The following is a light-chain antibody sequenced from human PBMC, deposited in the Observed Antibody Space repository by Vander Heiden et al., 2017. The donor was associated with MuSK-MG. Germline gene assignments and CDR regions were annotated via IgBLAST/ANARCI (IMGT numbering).Light chain of an antibody. CDR1: SSDVGGYDY. J-gene: IGLJ1*01. CDR2: DVS. CDR3: TAYTSSSLYV. V-gene: IGLV2-14*03. Sequence: QSALTQPASVSGSPGQSITISCTGTSSDVGGYDYASWYQQHPGKAPKLMIYDVSNRPSGDSNRFSGSKSGNTASLIISGLQAEDEADYYCTAYTSSSLYVFGSGTKVTVL.